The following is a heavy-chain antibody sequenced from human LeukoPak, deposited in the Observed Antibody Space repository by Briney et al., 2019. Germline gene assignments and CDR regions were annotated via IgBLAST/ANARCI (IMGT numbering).Heavy chain of an antibody. V-gene: IGHV3-23*01. J-gene: IGHJ4*02. CDR2: ISGSGGST. Sequence: GGSLRLSCAASGFTFSSYAMSWVRHAPGKGLEWVSAISGSGGSTYYADSVKGRFTISRDNSKNTLYLQMSSLRAEDTAVYYCAKLPVIAVAGTGPFDYWGQGTLVTVSS. CDR3: AKLPVIAVAGTGPFDY. CDR1: GFTFSSYA. D-gene: IGHD6-19*01.